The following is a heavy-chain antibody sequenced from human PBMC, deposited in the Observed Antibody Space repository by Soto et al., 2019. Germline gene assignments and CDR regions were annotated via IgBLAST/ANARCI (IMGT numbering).Heavy chain of an antibody. CDR3: TKDAHPDGFWDFDY. Sequence: EVQLLESGGGLVQPGGSLRLSCAASGFTFSTYTMNWVRQAPGKGLEWVSGIFGSGDSTFYADSVRGRFTVSRDNSKSTLFLQMNSLRAEDTAVYYCTKDAHPDGFWDFDYWGQGTPVTVSS. CDR1: GFTFSTYT. CDR2: IFGSGDST. D-gene: IGHD5-12*01. V-gene: IGHV3-23*01. J-gene: IGHJ4*02.